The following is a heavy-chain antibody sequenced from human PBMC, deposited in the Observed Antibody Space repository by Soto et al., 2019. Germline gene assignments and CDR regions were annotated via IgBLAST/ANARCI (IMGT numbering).Heavy chain of an antibody. CDR2: IFHDGTD. Sequence: SETLSLTCAVSGVSISSGNWWTSVRQTPQRGLEYIGEIFHDGTDNYDPSFESRVAISVDTSKNQFSLKLTSVTAADTAIYFCAKLVYDTRLNYKYFDFWGQGALVTVSS. V-gene: IGHV4-4*02. CDR3: AKLVYDTRLNYKYFDF. J-gene: IGHJ4*02. CDR1: GVSISSGNW. D-gene: IGHD2-8*01.